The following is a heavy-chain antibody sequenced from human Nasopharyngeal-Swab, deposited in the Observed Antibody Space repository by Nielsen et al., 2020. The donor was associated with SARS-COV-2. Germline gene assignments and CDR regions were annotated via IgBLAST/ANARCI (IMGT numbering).Heavy chain of an antibody. CDR2: IYHSGST. D-gene: IGHD3-22*01. Sequence: WIRQPPGKGLEGIGYIYHSGSTYYNPSLKSRVTISVDRSKNQFSLKLSSVTAADTAVYYCARGVYDSSGYLEVDSFDIWGQGTMVTVSS. CDR3: ARGVYDSSGYLEVDSFDI. J-gene: IGHJ3*02. V-gene: IGHV4-30-2*01.